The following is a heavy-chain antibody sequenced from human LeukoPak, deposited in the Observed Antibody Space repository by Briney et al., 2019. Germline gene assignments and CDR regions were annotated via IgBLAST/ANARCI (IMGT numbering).Heavy chain of an antibody. J-gene: IGHJ4*02. CDR1: GGSISSYY. V-gene: IGHV4-59*01. CDR3: ARGGIAVPGAYYFDY. CDR2: IYYSGST. D-gene: IGHD6-19*01. Sequence: SETLSLTCTVSGGSISSYYWSWIRQPPGKGLEWIGYIYYSGSTNYNPSLKSRVTISVDTSKNQFSLKLSSVTAADTAAYYCARGGIAVPGAYYFDYWGQGTLVTVSS.